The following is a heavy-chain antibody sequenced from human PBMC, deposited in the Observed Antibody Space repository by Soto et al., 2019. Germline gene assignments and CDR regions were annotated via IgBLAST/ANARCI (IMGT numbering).Heavy chain of an antibody. CDR2: ISYDGFIK. J-gene: IGHJ6*02. D-gene: IGHD3-10*01. Sequence: QVQLVESGGGVVQPGRSLRLSCACSGFSFSTHGMQWVRQAPGKGLEWEAIISYDGFIKYSADDVKGRFTISRDNSKNTLFLQMDSLRAEDSAVYYCAKDLKASGGHSGTLNYYYGMDVWGQGTTVIVSS. V-gene: IGHV3-30*18. CDR1: GFSFSTHG. CDR3: AKDLKASGGHSGTLNYYYGMDV.